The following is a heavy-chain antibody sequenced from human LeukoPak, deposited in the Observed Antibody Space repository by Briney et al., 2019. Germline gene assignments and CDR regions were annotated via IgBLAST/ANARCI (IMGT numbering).Heavy chain of an antibody. Sequence: GGSLRLSCAASGFTFSSYWMSWVRQAPGKGLEWVANIKQDGSEKYYVDSVKGRFTISRDNAKNSLYPQMNSLRAEDTAVYYCARDLVCSSTSCYGYWGQGTLVTVSS. J-gene: IGHJ4*02. CDR3: ARDLVCSSTSCYGY. D-gene: IGHD2-2*01. V-gene: IGHV3-7*01. CDR1: GFTFSSYW. CDR2: IKQDGSEK.